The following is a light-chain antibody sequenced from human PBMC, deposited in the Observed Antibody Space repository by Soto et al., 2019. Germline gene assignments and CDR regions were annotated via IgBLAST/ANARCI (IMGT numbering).Light chain of an antibody. J-gene: IGKJ1*01. V-gene: IGKV3-11*01. CDR3: QQRSKGWT. Sequence: EIVLTQSPATLSLPPGERATLSCRASQSVSSYLAWYQQKPGQAPRLLIYDASNRATGIPARFSGSGSGTDFTLTISSLEPEDFAVYYCQQRSKGWTFGQGTKVES. CDR2: DAS. CDR1: QSVSSY.